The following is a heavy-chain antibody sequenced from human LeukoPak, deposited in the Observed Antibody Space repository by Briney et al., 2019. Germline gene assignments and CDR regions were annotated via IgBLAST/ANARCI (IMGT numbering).Heavy chain of an antibody. V-gene: IGHV4-34*01. J-gene: IGHJ6*03. CDR3: ARMVHDSSGYPGYYYYYMDV. CDR1: GGSFSGYY. D-gene: IGHD3-22*01. Sequence: SETLSLTCAVYGGSFSGYYWTWIRQPPGKGLEWIGEINHRGITKYNPSLESRVTVSVDTSKNKFSLRLSSVTAADTAVYFCARMVHDSSGYPGYYYYYMDVWGKGTTVTVSS. CDR2: INHRGIT.